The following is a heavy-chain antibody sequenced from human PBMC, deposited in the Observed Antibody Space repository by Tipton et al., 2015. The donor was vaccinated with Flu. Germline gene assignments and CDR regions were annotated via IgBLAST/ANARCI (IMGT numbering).Heavy chain of an antibody. J-gene: IGHJ4*02. V-gene: IGHV3-73*01. Sequence: QLVQSGGGLVQPGGSLKLSCAASGFTFSASAMQWVRRASGRGLEWLGRIRSKADAYATTYAASVKGRFTISRDDSKNPAYLQMNSVKTEDTALYYCTGDYVNSDYWGQGTLLTVFS. CDR3: TGDYVNSDY. CDR1: GFTFSASA. CDR2: IRSKADAYAT. D-gene: IGHD4-17*01.